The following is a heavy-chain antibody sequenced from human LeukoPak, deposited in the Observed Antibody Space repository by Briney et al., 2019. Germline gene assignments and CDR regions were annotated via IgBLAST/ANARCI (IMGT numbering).Heavy chain of an antibody. V-gene: IGHV3-74*01. CDR3: ATKQWLAPPPDS. CDR1: GFTFSKYW. D-gene: IGHD6-19*01. CDR2: INTDGTVT. Sequence: GGSLRLSCAASGFTFSKYWMLWVRQAPGKGLESVSRINTDGTVTTYADPVKGRFTVSRDNADNTMFLQMNSVRAEDTAVYYCATKQWLAPPPDSWGQGTPVTVSS. J-gene: IGHJ4*02.